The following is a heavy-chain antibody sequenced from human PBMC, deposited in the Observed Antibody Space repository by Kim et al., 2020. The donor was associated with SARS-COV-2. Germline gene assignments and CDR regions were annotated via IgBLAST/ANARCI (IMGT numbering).Heavy chain of an antibody. CDR3: AREFKTFVFDY. Sequence: KTYVDCGTGRYTFSMDNAENSLYLQLNSLRAEDTAMYYCAREFKTFVFDYWGQGALVTVSS. J-gene: IGHJ4*02. V-gene: IGHV3-7*01. CDR2: K.